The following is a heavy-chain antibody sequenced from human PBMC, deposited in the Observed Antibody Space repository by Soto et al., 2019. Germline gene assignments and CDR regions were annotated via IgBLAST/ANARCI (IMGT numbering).Heavy chain of an antibody. Sequence: QVQLVQSGAGVKKPGSSVKVSCKASGGTFSSYAISWVRQAPGQGLEWMGGIIPIFGTANYAQKFQGRVTITADESTSTAYMELSSLRSEDTAVYYCARSGFRGVIIHHFDYWGQGTLVTVSS. CDR3: ARSGFRGVIIHHFDY. V-gene: IGHV1-69*12. J-gene: IGHJ4*02. CDR2: IIPIFGTA. CDR1: GGTFSSYA. D-gene: IGHD3-10*01.